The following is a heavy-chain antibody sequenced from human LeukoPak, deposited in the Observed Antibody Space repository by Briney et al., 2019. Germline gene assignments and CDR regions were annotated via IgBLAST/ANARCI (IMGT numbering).Heavy chain of an antibody. Sequence: PGGSLRLSCAASGFTFDDYTMHWVRQAPGKGLEWVSYISSSGSTIYYADSVKGRFTISRDNAKNSLYLQMNSLRAEDTAVYYCARDLRFLEWILWAHDYWGQGTLVTVSS. V-gene: IGHV3-48*04. CDR3: ARDLRFLEWILWAHDY. CDR1: GFTFDDYT. D-gene: IGHD3-3*01. CDR2: ISSSGSTI. J-gene: IGHJ4*02.